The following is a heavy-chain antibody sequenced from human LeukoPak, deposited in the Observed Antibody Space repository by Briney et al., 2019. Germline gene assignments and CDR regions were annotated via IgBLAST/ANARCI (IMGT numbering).Heavy chain of an antibody. V-gene: IGHV3-30-3*01. CDR2: ISYDGSNK. CDR3: AKAQYSSSSSSVDY. J-gene: IGHJ4*02. D-gene: IGHD6-6*01. CDR1: GFTFSSYA. Sequence: GGSLRLSCAASGFTFSSYAMHWVRQAPGKGLEWVAVISYDGSNKYYADSVKGRFTISRDNSKNALYLQMNSLRAEDTAVYYCAKAQYSSSSSSVDYWGQGTLVTVSS.